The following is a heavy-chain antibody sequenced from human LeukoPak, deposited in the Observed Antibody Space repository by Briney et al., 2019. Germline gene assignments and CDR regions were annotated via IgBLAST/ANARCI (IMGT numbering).Heavy chain of an antibody. CDR3: ASTTMVGATVFYYYYYMDV. D-gene: IGHD1-26*01. CDR2: INPNSGGT. Sequence: ASVKVSCKASGYTFTGYYMHWVRQAPGQGLEWMGWINPNSGGTNYAQKFQGRVTMTRDTSISTAYMELSRLRSDDTAVYYCASTTMVGATVFYYYYYMDVWGKGTTVTVSS. V-gene: IGHV1-2*02. J-gene: IGHJ6*03. CDR1: GYTFTGYY.